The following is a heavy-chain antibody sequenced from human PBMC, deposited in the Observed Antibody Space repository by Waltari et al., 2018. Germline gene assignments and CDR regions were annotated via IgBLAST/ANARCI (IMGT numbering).Heavy chain of an antibody. CDR1: GGSISSGVYY. CDR2: IYYSGST. V-gene: IGHV4-31*03. CDR3: ARFSSSSRGEVQH. Sequence: VQLQESGPGLVKPSQTLSLTCTVSGGSISSGVYYWRWIRQQPGKGLEWIGYIYYSGSTYYNPSLKSRVTISVDTSKNQFSLKLSSVTAADTAVYYCARFSSSSRGEVQHWGQGTLVTVSS. J-gene: IGHJ1*01. D-gene: IGHD6-6*01.